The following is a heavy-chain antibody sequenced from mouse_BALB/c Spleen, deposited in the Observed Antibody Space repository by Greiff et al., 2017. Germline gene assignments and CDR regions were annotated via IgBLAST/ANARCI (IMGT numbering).Heavy chain of an antibody. J-gene: IGHJ3*01. CDR1: GFTFSSFG. Sequence: EVQVVESGGGLVQPGGSRKLSCAASGFTFSSFGMHWVRQAPEKGLEWVAYISSGSSTIYYADTVKGRFTISRDNPKNTLFLQMTSLRSEDTAMYYCARGYDGYPFAYWGQGTLVTVSA. CDR3: ARGYDGYPFAY. CDR2: ISSGSSTI. V-gene: IGHV5-17*02. D-gene: IGHD2-3*01.